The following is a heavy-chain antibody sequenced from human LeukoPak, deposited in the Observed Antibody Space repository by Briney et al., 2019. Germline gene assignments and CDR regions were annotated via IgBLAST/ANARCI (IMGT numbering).Heavy chain of an antibody. CDR3: ARDPTYGTTGGKVDY. CDR2: IIPILGIA. CDR1: GGTFSSYA. D-gene: IGHD1-7*01. J-gene: IGHJ4*02. Sequence: SVKVSCKASGGTFSSYAISWVRQAPGQGLEWMGRIIPILGIANYAQKFQGRVTITADKSTSTAYMELSSLRSEDTAVYYCARDPTYGTTGGKVDYWGQGTLVTVSS. V-gene: IGHV1-69*04.